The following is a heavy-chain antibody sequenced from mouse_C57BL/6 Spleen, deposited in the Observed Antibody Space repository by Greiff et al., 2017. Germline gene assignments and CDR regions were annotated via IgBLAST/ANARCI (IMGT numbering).Heavy chain of an antibody. V-gene: IGHV1-55*01. Sequence: QVQLQQPGAELVKPGASVKMSCKASGYTFTSYWITWVKQRPGQGLEWIGDIYPGSGSTNYNEKFKSKATLTVDTSSSTAYMQLSRLTSEDSAVYYCARSGVYYYGSSYDEGAMDYWGQGTSVTVYS. CDR1: GYTFTSYW. J-gene: IGHJ4*01. CDR3: ARSGVYYYGSSYDEGAMDY. D-gene: IGHD1-1*01. CDR2: IYPGSGST.